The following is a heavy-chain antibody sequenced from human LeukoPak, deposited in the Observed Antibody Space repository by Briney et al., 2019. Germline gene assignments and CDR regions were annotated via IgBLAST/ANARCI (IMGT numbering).Heavy chain of an antibody. CDR1: GLPIADFA. Sequence: GGSLRLSCVASGLPIADFAMHWVRQAPGKGLEWVSLISGDGVSTFYADSVMGRFSISRDNSKNSLSLEMNSLRTEDTAMYYCARESGKFDYWGQGTLVAVSS. CDR3: ARESGKFDY. J-gene: IGHJ4*02. V-gene: IGHV3-43*02. CDR2: ISGDGVST.